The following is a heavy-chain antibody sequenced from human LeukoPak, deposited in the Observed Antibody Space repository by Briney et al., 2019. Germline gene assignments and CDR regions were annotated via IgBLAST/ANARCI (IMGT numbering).Heavy chain of an antibody. CDR3: AKQGGYSNVYFDY. D-gene: IGHD4-11*01. CDR2: IYPGDSDT. CDR1: GYSFTNYW. Sequence: GESLKISCKGSGYSFTNYWIAWVRQMPGKGLEWMAIIYPGDSDTRYSPSFQGQVTIAADKSISTAYLQWSSLKASDTAMYYCAKQGGYSNVYFDYWGQGTLVTVSS. V-gene: IGHV5-51*01. J-gene: IGHJ4*02.